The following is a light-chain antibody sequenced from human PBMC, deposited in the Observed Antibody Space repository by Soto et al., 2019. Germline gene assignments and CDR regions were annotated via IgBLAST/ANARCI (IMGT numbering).Light chain of an antibody. V-gene: IGKV3-20*01. CDR3: QQYGSSPLT. CDR2: GAS. Sequence: EIVLTQSPGTLALSPGERATLSCRASQSVYSSYLAWYQQKPGQAPRLLIYGASSRATGIPDRFSGSVSGKDFTLTLSRLEPEDFAVYFCQQYGSSPLTFGGGTKVEIK. J-gene: IGKJ4*01. CDR1: QSVYSSY.